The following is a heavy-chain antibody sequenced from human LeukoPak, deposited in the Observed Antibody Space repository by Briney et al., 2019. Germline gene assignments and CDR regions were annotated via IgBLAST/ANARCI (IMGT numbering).Heavy chain of an antibody. CDR2: IYTSGST. J-gene: IGHJ4*02. Sequence: SETLSLTCSVSGDSIRSGTYYWSWIRQPAGKGLEWIGRIYTSGSTNYNPSLKSRVTISVDTSKNQFSLKLTSVTAADTAVYYCARGGGATRIDYWSQGTLATVSS. D-gene: IGHD5-12*01. CDR1: GDSIRSGTYY. CDR3: ARGGGATRIDY. V-gene: IGHV4-61*02.